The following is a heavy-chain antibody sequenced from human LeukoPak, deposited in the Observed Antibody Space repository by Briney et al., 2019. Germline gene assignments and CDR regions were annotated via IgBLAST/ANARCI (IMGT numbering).Heavy chain of an antibody. CDR3: ARWEWELLRNWFDP. J-gene: IGHJ5*02. D-gene: IGHD1-26*01. V-gene: IGHV1-18*01. CDR2: ISATNGNT. Sequence: ASVKVSCKTSGYSFTSYGISWVRQAPGQGLEWMGWISATNGNTKYTQRLQGRVTMTTDTSTRTAYMELRSLRSDDTAVYYCARWEWELLRNWFDPWGQGTLVTVSS. CDR1: GYSFTSYG.